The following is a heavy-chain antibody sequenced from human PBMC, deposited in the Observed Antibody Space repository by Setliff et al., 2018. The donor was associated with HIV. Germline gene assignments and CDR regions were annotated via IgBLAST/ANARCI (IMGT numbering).Heavy chain of an antibody. Sequence: GGSLRLSCAASGFTFSSYWMSWVRQPPGKGLEWVSFISSDSRHIYYADSVKGRFTISRDDAKNSLYLQMNSLRAEDTAVYYCARVPAAIDYWGQGTLVTVSS. CDR2: ISSDSRHI. V-gene: IGHV3-21*01. CDR1: GFTFSSYW. D-gene: IGHD2-15*01. CDR3: ARVPAAIDY. J-gene: IGHJ4*02.